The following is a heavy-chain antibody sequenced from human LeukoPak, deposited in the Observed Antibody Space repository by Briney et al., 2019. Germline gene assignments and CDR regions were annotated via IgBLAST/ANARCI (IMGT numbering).Heavy chain of an antibody. V-gene: IGHV3-21*01. D-gene: IGHD5-18*01. CDR1: GFTFSSYS. Sequence: GGSLRLSCAASGFTFSSYSMNWVRQAPGKGLEWVSSISSSSSYIYYADSVKGRFTISRDNSKNTLYLQMNSLRAEDTAVYYCASSRGYSYGFDYWGQGTLVTVSS. CDR3: ASSRGYSYGFDY. CDR2: ISSSSSYI. J-gene: IGHJ4*02.